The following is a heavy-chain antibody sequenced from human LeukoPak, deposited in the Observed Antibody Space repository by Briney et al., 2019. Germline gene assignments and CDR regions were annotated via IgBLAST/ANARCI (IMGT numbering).Heavy chain of an antibody. CDR1: GFTFSTNY. CDR3: TSTSSGWYSY. J-gene: IGHJ4*02. D-gene: IGHD6-19*01. Sequence: PGGSLRLSCAASGFTFSTNYMNWVRQAPGKGLEWVSIIYSGGSTNYADSVKGRFTISRDNSKNTLYLQMNSLRAEDTAVYYCTSTSSGWYSYWGQGTLVTVSS. CDR2: IYSGGST. V-gene: IGHV3-66*01.